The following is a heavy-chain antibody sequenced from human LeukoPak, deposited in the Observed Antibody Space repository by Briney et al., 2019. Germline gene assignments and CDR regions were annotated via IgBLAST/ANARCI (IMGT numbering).Heavy chain of an antibody. D-gene: IGHD3-22*01. V-gene: IGHV1-18*01. CDR2: ISAYNGNT. CDR1: GYTFTSYG. CDR3: ARYTYYYDSSGGDDY. J-gene: IGHJ4*02. Sequence: ASVKVSCKASGYTFTSYGISWVRQAPGQGLEWMGWISAYNGNTNYARKLQGRVTMTTDTSTSTAYMELRSLRSDDTAVYYCARYTYYYDSSGGDDYWGQGTLVTVSS.